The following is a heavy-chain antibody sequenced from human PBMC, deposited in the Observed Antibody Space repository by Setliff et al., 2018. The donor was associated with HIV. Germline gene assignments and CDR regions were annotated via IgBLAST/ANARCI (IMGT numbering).Heavy chain of an antibody. CDR3: ARDEVRFRPPVPTAGGYLQH. CDR1: GFTFNTYA. V-gene: IGHV3-64*02. Sequence: GGSLRLSCAASGFTFNTYAMHWVRQAPGKGLEYVSHISSNGGSTYYAESVKGRFTISRDNSKNTLFLQMNTLRAEDTAVYFCARDEVRFRPPVPTAGGYLQHWGQGTLVTVSS. CDR2: ISSNGGST. D-gene: IGHD3-3*01. J-gene: IGHJ1*01.